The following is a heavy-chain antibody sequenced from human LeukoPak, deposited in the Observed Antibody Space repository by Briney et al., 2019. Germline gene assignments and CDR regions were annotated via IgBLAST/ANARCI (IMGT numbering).Heavy chain of an antibody. J-gene: IGHJ3*02. Sequence: GGSLRLSCAASGFTFSSYSMHWVRQAPGKGLEFVSAISSNGGSTYYANSVKGRFTISRDISKNTLYLQMGSLRAEDMAVYYCARDRDPGYNDSSGYRRVNAFDIWGQGTMVTVSS. CDR3: ARDRDPGYNDSSGYRRVNAFDI. CDR2: ISSNGGST. V-gene: IGHV3-64*01. D-gene: IGHD3-22*01. CDR1: GFTFSSYS.